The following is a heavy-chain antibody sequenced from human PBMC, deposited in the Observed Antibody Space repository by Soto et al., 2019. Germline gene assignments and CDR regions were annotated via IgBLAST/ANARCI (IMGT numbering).Heavy chain of an antibody. J-gene: IGHJ4*02. V-gene: IGHV3-7*03. CDR1: GFTFTDYW. D-gene: IGHD1-26*01. Sequence: QTGGSLRLSCAASGFTFTDYWVSWVRQAPGKGLEWVANLNQDGSEKNCVDSVKGRFTITRDNAKNSVYLQLNSLRAEDTAVYYCARDKFSGTYYVKGVTYLFDYWGQGALVTVSS. CDR3: ARDKFSGTYYVKGVTYLFDY. CDR2: LNQDGSEK.